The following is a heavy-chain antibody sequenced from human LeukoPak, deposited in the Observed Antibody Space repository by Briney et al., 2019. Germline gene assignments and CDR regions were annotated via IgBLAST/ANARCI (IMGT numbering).Heavy chain of an antibody. CDR2: ISATGGT. D-gene: IGHD3-16*02. V-gene: IGHV3-23*01. CDR3: ARDLATRQRTGLYDS. Sequence: HPGGSLRLSCAASGFTFSSYSMNWVRQAPGRGLEWVSGISATGGTFYSDSVKGRFTISRDNSRNTLYLQMNSLRAEDTAVYYCARDLATRQRTGLYDSWGQGALVTVSS. J-gene: IGHJ4*02. CDR1: GFTFSSYS.